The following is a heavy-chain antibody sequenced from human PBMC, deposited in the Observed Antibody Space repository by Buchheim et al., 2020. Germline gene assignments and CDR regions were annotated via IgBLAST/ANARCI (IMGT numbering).Heavy chain of an antibody. CDR1: GFTFSSYE. J-gene: IGHJ4*02. Sequence: EVQLVESGGGLVQPGGSLRLSCAASGFTFSSYEMNWVRQAPGKGLEWVSYISSSGSTIYYADSVKGRFTISRDNSKNTLYLQMNSLRAEDTAVYYCAKDRGGYSYGHAGSGDYWGQGTL. CDR3: AKDRGGYSYGHAGSGDY. V-gene: IGHV3-48*03. CDR2: ISSSGSTI. D-gene: IGHD5-18*01.